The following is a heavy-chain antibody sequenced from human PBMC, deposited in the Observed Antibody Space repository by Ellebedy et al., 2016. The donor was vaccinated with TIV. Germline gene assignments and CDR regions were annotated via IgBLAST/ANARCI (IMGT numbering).Heavy chain of an antibody. Sequence: MPSETLSLTCADYGGSFSGYYWSWIRQPPGKGLEWIGEINHSGSTYYNPSLKSRVTISVDTSKNQFSLKLSSVTAADTAVYYFARRRYSSGWYNWFDPWGQGTLVTVSS. V-gene: IGHV4-34*01. D-gene: IGHD6-19*01. CDR3: ARRRYSSGWYNWFDP. CDR1: GGSFSGYY. J-gene: IGHJ5*02. CDR2: INHSGST.